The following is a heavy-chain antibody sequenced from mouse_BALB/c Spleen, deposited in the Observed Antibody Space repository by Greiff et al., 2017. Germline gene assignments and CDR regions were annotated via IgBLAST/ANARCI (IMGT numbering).Heavy chain of an antibody. J-gene: IGHJ3*01. D-gene: IGHD2-3*01. CDR1: GYSITSGYY. V-gene: IGHV3-6*02. CDR3: ARFYDGYGFAY. Sequence: VQLQQSGPGLVKPSQSLSLTCSVTGYSITSGYYWNWIRQFPGNKLEWMGYISYDGSNNYNPSLKNRISITRDTSKNQFFLKLNSVTTEDTATYYCARFYDGYGFAYWGQGTLVTVSA. CDR2: ISYDGSN.